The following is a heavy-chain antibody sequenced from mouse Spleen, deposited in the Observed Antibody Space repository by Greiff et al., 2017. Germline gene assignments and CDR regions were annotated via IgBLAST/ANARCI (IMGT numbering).Heavy chain of an antibody. J-gene: IGHJ2*01. CDR1: GFTFSDYY. V-gene: IGHV5-16*01. CDR2: INYDGSST. Sequence: DVQLVESEGGLVQPGSSMKLSCTASGFTFSDYYMAWVRQVPEKGLEWVANINYDGSSTYYLDSLKSRFIISRDNAKNILYLQMSSLKSEDTATYYCAREDDGLFDYWGQGTTLTVSS. D-gene: IGHD2-3*01. CDR3: AREDDGLFDY.